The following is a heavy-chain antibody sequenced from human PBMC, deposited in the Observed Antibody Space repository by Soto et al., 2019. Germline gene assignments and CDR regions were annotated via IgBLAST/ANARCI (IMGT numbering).Heavy chain of an antibody. Sequence: GGSLRLSCAASGFTFSNAWMSWVRQAPGKGLEWVGRIKSKTDGGTTDYAAPVKGRFTISRDDSKNTLYPQMNSLKTEDTAVYYCTTDPLYSGYDHDAFDIWGQGTMVTVSS. D-gene: IGHD5-12*01. J-gene: IGHJ3*02. CDR3: TTDPLYSGYDHDAFDI. CDR1: GFTFSNAW. CDR2: IKSKTDGGTT. V-gene: IGHV3-15*01.